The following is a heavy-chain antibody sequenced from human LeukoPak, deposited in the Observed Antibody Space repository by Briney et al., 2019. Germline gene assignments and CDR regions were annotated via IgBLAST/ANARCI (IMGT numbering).Heavy chain of an antibody. D-gene: IGHD3-3*02. CDR3: ARLYGTFLEWSPYFDY. CDR1: GFTFRSYG. CDR2: IYSGGST. V-gene: IGHV3-53*04. J-gene: IGHJ4*02. Sequence: GRSLRLSCAASGFTFRSYGMHWVRQAPGKGLEWVSVIYSGGSTYYADSVKGRFTISRHNSKNTLYLQMNSLRAEGTAVYYCARLYGTFLEWSPYFDYWGQGTLVTVSS.